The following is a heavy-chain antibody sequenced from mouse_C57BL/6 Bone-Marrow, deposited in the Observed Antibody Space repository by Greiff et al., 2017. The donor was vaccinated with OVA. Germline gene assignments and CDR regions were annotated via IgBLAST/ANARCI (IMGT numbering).Heavy chain of an antibody. V-gene: IGHV1-26*01. Sequence: EVQLQQSGPELVKPGASVKISCKASGYTFTDYYMNWVKQSHGKSLEWIGDINPNNGGTSYNQKFKGKATLTVDKSSSTAYMELRSLTSEDSAVYYCARGNRDYFDYWGQGTTLTVSS. J-gene: IGHJ2*01. CDR3: ARGNRDYFDY. CDR2: INPNNGGT. CDR1: GYTFTDYY.